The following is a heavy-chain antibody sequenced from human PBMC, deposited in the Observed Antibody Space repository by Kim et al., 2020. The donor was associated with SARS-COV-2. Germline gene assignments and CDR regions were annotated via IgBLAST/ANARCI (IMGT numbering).Heavy chain of an antibody. V-gene: IGHV3-21*01. CDR2: ISSSSSYI. CDR1: GFTFSSYS. Sequence: GGSLRLSCAASGFTFSSYSMNWVRQAPGKGLEWVSSISSSSSYIYYADSVKGRFTISRDNAKNSLYLQMNSLRAEDTAVYYCASDSNGLSSSTSCSNWGQGTLVTVSS. J-gene: IGHJ4*02. D-gene: IGHD2-2*01. CDR3: ASDSNGLSSSTSCSN.